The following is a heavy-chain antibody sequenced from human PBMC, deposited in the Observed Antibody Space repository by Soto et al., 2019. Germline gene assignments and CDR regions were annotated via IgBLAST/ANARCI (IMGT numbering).Heavy chain of an antibody. CDR2: ISYDGSNK. D-gene: IGHD5-18*01. J-gene: IGHJ6*02. CDR1: GFTFSSYA. V-gene: IGHV3-30-3*01. CDR3: AKGYSYAYYYGMDG. Sequence: GGSLRLSCAASGFTFSSYAMHWVRQAPGKGLEWVAVISYDGSNKYYADSVKGRSTISRDNSKNTLYLQMNSLRAEDTAVYYCAKGYSYAYYYGMDGWGQGTTVTVSS.